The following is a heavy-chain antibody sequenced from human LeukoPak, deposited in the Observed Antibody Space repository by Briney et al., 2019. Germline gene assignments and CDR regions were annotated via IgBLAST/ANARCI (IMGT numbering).Heavy chain of an antibody. CDR1: GFSFSYFG. D-gene: IGHD6-19*01. Sequence: GGSLRLSCSTSGFSFSYFGMHWVRQAPGKGLQWVAAKSFDGHATNYADSVKGRFTVSRDNSKNTLYLQMSSLRAEDTAVYYCAKETTVAGFYPYFDYWGQGTLVTVSS. J-gene: IGHJ4*02. CDR2: KSFDGHAT. V-gene: IGHV3-33*03. CDR3: AKETTVAGFYPYFDY.